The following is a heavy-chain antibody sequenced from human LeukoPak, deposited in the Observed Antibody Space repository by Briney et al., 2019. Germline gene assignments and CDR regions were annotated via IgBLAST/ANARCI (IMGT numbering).Heavy chain of an antibody. D-gene: IGHD2-2*01. CDR3: APSSRFDP. CDR2: IIPIFGTA. V-gene: IGHV1-69*13. CDR1: GRTFSSYA. Sequence: GASVKVSCKASGRTFSSYAISWVRQAPGHGLEWMGGIIPIFGTANYAQKFQGRVTITSDESTSTAYMELSRLRSDDTAVYYCAPSSRFDPWGQGTLVTVSS. J-gene: IGHJ5*02.